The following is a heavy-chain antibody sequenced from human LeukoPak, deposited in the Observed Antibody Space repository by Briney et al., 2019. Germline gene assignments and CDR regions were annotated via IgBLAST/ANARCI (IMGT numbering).Heavy chain of an antibody. D-gene: IGHD2-15*01. J-gene: IGHJ4*02. CDR1: GFTFSDYY. Sequence: PGGSLRLSCAASGFTFSDYYMSWLRQAPGKGLEWVSYISSSGSTIYYADSVKGRFTISRDNAKNSLYLQMNSLRAEDTAVYYCARDHLGYCSGGSCTDIDYWGQGTLVTVSS. CDR3: ARDHLGYCSGGSCTDIDY. CDR2: ISSSGSTI. V-gene: IGHV3-11*01.